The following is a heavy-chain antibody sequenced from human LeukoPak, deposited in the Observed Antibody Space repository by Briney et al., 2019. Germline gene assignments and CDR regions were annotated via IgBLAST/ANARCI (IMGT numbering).Heavy chain of an antibody. CDR1: GGSISSSIYY. CDR3: ATDRFGIAAAGNFDY. V-gene: IGHV4-39*07. Sequence: SETLSLTCTVSGGSISSSIYYWGWIRQPPGKGLEWIGSIFYSGSTYYNPSLKNRVTISVDTSKNQFSLKLSSVTAADTAVYYCATDRFGIAAAGNFDYWGQGTQVTVSS. D-gene: IGHD6-13*01. CDR2: IFYSGST. J-gene: IGHJ4*02.